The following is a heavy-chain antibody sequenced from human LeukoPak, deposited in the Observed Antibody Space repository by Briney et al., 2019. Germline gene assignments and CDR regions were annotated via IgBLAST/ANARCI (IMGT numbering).Heavy chain of an antibody. J-gene: IGHJ6*02. V-gene: IGHV3-23*01. Sequence: GGSLRLSCAASGFTFSSSAMSWVRQAPGKGLEWVSAISGSGGTTYYADAVKGRFAISRDNAKNSLYLQMNSLRDEDTAVYYCARDTLPHDYDFWSGYLPSHGMDVWGQGTTVTVSS. D-gene: IGHD3-3*01. CDR2: ISGSGGTT. CDR1: GFTFSSSA. CDR3: ARDTLPHDYDFWSGYLPSHGMDV.